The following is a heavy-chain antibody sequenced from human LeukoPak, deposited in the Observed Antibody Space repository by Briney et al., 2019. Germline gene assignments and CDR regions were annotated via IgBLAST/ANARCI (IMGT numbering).Heavy chain of an antibody. D-gene: IGHD6-19*01. CDR1: GFTFRSYS. Sequence: KAGGSLRLSCAASGFTFRSYSMNWVRQAPGKGLEWVSSISSSSNYIYYTDSVKGRFTISRDNAKNSLYLQMNSLRAEDTAVYYCAKSSNSGWYYFDYWGQGTLVTVSS. J-gene: IGHJ4*02. V-gene: IGHV3-21*01. CDR2: ISSSSNYI. CDR3: AKSSNSGWYYFDY.